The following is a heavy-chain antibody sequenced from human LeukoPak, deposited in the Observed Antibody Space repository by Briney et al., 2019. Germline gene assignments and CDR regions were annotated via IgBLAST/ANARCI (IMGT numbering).Heavy chain of an antibody. CDR1: GGSISSSNW. V-gene: IGHV4-4*02. J-gene: IGHJ6*02. Sequence: PSGTLSLTCAVSGGSISSSNWWSWVRQPPGKGLEWIGEIYHSGSTNYNPSLKSRVTISVDKSKNQFSLKLSSVTAADTAVYYCARGQIRITIFGVVRGGYGMDVWGQGTTVTVSS. CDR3: ARGQIRITIFGVVRGGYGMDV. D-gene: IGHD3-3*01. CDR2: IYHSGST.